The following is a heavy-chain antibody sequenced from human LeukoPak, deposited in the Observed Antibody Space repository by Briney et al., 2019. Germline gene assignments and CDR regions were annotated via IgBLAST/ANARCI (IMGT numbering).Heavy chain of an antibody. CDR1: GYTFTGYY. D-gene: IGHD3-10*01. J-gene: IGHJ6*04. V-gene: IGHV1-2*04. CDR3: ARDLNYGSGDCGMDV. Sequence: ASVKVSCKASGYTFTGYYMHWVRQAPGQGLEWMGWINPNSGGTNYAQKFQGWVTMTKNTSISTAYMELSRLRSDDTAVYYCARDLNYGSGDCGMDVWGKGTTVTVSS. CDR2: INPNSGGT.